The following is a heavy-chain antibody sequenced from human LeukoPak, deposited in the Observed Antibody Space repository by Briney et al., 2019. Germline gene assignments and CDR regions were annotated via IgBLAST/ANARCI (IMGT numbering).Heavy chain of an antibody. CDR2: ISAYNGNT. J-gene: IGHJ4*02. CDR1: GGSFSSYV. Sequence: ASVKVSCKASGGSFSSYVITWVRQAPGQGLEWMGWISAYNGNTNYAQKLQGRVTMTTDTSTSTAYMELRSLRSDDTAVYYCARSFIGEYYYDSSGYSFDYWGQGTLVTVSS. D-gene: IGHD3-22*01. CDR3: ARSFIGEYYYDSSGYSFDY. V-gene: IGHV1-18*01.